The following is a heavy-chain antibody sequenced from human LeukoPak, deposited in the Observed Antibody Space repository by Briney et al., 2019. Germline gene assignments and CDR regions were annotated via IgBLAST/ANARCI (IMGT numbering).Heavy chain of an antibody. CDR1: GGSINTGGYY. D-gene: IGHD4-23*01. CDR2: INRSGST. Sequence: PSETLSLTCTVSGGSINTGGYYWSWIRQPPGKGLEWIGEINRSGSTNYNPSLKSRVTISVDTSKNQFSLKLSSVTAADTAVYYCAAVDYGGNFFDYWGQGTLVTVSS. V-gene: IGHV4-34*01. J-gene: IGHJ4*02. CDR3: AAVDYGGNFFDY.